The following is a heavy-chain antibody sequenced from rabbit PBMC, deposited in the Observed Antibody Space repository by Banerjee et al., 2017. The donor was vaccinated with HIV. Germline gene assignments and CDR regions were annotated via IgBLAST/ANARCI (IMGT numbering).Heavy chain of an antibody. J-gene: IGHJ3*01. V-gene: IGHV1S28*01. CDR1: GFSLGSYS. CDR2: ISTGGNT. Sequence: QSLEESGGGLVTPGGSLTLTCTASGFSLGSYSMEWVRQAPGKGLEWIGWISTGGNTYYATWVNGRFTISSHNAQNTLYLQVNSLTAADTATYFCVRSSGYGRLDLWGPGTLVTVS. D-gene: IGHD1-1*01. CDR3: VRSSGYGRLDL.